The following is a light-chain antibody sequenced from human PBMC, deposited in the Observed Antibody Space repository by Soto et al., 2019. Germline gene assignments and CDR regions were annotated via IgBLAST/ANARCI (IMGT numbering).Light chain of an antibody. CDR2: AAS. V-gene: IGKV1-39*01. J-gene: IGKJ5*01. CDR3: QQSFSTPPIT. CDR1: QSISDY. Sequence: DIQMTQSPSSLSASVGDRVTISCRASQSISDYLNWYQKKPGKAPNLLIYAASNLHGGVPSRFSGSGSGTDFTLTISSLQPEDFATYYCQQSFSTPPITFGQGTRLEIK.